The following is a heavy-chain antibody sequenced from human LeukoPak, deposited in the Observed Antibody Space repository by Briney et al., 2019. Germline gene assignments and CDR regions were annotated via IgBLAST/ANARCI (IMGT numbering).Heavy chain of an antibody. CDR3: AKVPDRPDY. D-gene: IGHD1-14*01. CDR2: NRASCGRT. Sequence: GGPVTHSCAAWGFNFHSYAMSLVPQAPGKGPEWVWANRASCGRTYYPDPVKCRLTISRDNPKTMLHQPMHCLRAEDTRVYQCAKVPDRPDYWGQGTLVTVSS. V-gene: IGHV3-23*01. CDR1: GFNFHSYA. J-gene: IGHJ4*02.